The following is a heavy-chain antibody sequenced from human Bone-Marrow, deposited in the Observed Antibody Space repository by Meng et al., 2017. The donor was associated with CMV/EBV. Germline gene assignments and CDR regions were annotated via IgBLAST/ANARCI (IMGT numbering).Heavy chain of an antibody. D-gene: IGHD4-11*01. CDR2: IYYSGST. CDR3: ARDRGMTTKIFGYFDL. Sequence: SETLSLTCIVSGGSISSSSYYWGWIRQPPGKELEWIGSIYYSGSTYYNPSLNSRVTISVDTSKNRFSLKLSSVTAADTAVYYCARDRGMTTKIFGYFDLWVRGTLVTVSS. CDR1: GGSISSSSYY. J-gene: IGHJ2*01. V-gene: IGHV4-39*07.